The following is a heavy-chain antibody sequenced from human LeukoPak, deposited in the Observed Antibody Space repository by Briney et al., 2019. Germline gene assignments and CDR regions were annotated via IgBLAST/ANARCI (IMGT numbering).Heavy chain of an antibody. Sequence: GGSLRLSCAASGFTFSSYAMHWVRQAPGKGLEWVANIDQDGSEKNYVDSVKGRFTISRDNAKNSLYLQMNSLRAEDMALYYCAKDIRDGSTSSDAFDIWGQGTMVTVSS. CDR1: GFTFSSYA. D-gene: IGHD2-2*01. CDR2: IDQDGSEK. CDR3: AKDIRDGSTSSDAFDI. J-gene: IGHJ3*02. V-gene: IGHV3-7*03.